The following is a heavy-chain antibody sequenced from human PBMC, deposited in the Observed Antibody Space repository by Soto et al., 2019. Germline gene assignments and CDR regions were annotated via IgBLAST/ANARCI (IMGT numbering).Heavy chain of an antibody. Sequence: ASVQVSCKVSGYTLTELSMHWVRQAPGKGLEWMGGFDPEDGETIYAQKFQGRVTMTEDTSTDTAYMELSSLRSEDTAVYYCATGPKRGYDFWSGYILGYWGQGTLVTVSS. CDR1: GYTLTELS. J-gene: IGHJ4*02. CDR2: FDPEDGET. D-gene: IGHD3-3*01. V-gene: IGHV1-24*01. CDR3: ATGPKRGYDFWSGYILGY.